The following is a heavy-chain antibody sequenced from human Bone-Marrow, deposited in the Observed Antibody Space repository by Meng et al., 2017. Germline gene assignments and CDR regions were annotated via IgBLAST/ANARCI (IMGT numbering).Heavy chain of an antibody. CDR3: ARSGIQLWLYY. V-gene: IGHV1-8*01. D-gene: IGHD5-18*01. J-gene: IGHJ4*02. CDR1: GYTFTSYD. Sequence: QVQRVQSGDEVKKPGAPVKASCKASGYTFTSYDINWVRQATGQGLEWMGWMNPSSGNTGYAQKFQGRVTMTRNTSISTAYMELSSLRSEDTAVYYCARSGIQLWLYYWGQGTLVTVSS. CDR2: MNPSSGNT.